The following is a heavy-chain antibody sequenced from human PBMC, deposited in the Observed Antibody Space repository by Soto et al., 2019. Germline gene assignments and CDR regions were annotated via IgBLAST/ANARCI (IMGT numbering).Heavy chain of an antibody. CDR3: ARGSSWYPY. Sequence: GGSLRLSCAASGFTFSDFSMSWIRQAPGRGLEWVSYIGPSGTTIYYADSVKGRFTISRDNAKNSLVLQMNTLRAEDTAVYYCARGSSWYPYWGQGSLVTVSS. CDR2: IGPSGTTI. J-gene: IGHJ4*02. V-gene: IGHV3-11*01. CDR1: GFTFSDFS. D-gene: IGHD6-13*01.